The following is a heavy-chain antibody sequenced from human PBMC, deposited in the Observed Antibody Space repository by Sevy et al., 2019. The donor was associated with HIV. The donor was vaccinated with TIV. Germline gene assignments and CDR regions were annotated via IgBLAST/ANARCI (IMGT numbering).Heavy chain of an antibody. J-gene: IGHJ4*02. Sequence: GGSLRLSCAASGFTSSKYSMSWVRQPPGKGLEWVSTLSFGCGELNYADSVKGRFTISRDNSKSSVYLQMNNLRPEDTAVYYCAREGCTKPHDYWGQGTLVTVSS. CDR3: AREGCTKPHDY. D-gene: IGHD2-8*01. V-gene: IGHV3-23*01. CDR2: LSFGCGEL. CDR1: GFTSSKYS.